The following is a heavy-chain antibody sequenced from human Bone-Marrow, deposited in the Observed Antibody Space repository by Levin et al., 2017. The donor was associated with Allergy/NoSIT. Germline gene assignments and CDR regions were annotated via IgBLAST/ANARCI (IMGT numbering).Heavy chain of an antibody. CDR2: VSTSVDGTFT. J-gene: IGHJ3*01. V-gene: IGHV3-21*01. CDR3: ARDMDRQIRAYDV. D-gene: IGHD3-10*01. CDR1: GFTFSTYN. Sequence: GGSLRLSCAASGFTFSTYNMNWVRQAPGKGLEWVAFVSTSVDGTFTRYADSGKGRSTISRDNAKSSLFLPTNSLRAEDTAMYFCARDMDRQIRAYDVWGQGTMVTVSS.